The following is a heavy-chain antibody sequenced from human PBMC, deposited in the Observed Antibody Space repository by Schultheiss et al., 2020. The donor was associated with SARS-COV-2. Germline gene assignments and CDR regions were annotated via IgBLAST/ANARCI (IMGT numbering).Heavy chain of an antibody. CDR1: GGSISNNNHY. J-gene: IGHJ4*02. CDR2: IYYTGNI. D-gene: IGHD3-9*01. Sequence: SQTLSLTCTVSGGSISNNNHYWNWVRQSPGKGLEWIGNIYYTGNIYYNSALKSRVTISVDTSKNQFSLKLSSVTAADTAVYYCARTARYYDILTGYYGPYYFDYWGQGTLVTVSS. CDR3: ARTARYYDILTGYYGPYYFDY. V-gene: IGHV4-39*01.